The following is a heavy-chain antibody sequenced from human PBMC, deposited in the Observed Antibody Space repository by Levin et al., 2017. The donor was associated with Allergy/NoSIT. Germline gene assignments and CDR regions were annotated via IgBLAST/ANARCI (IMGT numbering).Heavy chain of an antibody. D-gene: IGHD2-15*01. V-gene: IGHV1-8*01. CDR1: GYTFTSYD. CDR2: MNPNSGNT. CDR3: ARAPRMFLTDY. Sequence: GESLKISCKASGYTFTSYDINWVRQATGQGLEWMGWMNPNSGNTGYAQKFQGRVTMTRNTSISTAYMELSSLRSEDTAVYYCARAPRMFLTDYWGQGTLVTVSS. J-gene: IGHJ4*02.